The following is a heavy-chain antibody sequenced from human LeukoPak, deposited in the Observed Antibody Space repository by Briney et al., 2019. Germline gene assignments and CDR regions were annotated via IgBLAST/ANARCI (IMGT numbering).Heavy chain of an antibody. J-gene: IGHJ3*02. Sequence: GGSLRLSCAASGFTVSSNYINWVRQAPGRGLEWVSVVYSGGTTYYADSVKGRFTISRDNSKNTLYFQMNSLRVEDTAVYYCARGIAAAYYAFDIWGQGTMLTVSS. CDR1: GFTVSSNY. CDR2: VYSGGTT. D-gene: IGHD6-13*01. CDR3: ARGIAAAYYAFDI. V-gene: IGHV3-53*01.